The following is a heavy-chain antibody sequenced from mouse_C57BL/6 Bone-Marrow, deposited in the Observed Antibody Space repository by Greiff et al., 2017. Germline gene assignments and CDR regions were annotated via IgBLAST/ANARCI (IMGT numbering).Heavy chain of an antibody. V-gene: IGHV2-2*01. CDR2: IWSGGST. J-gene: IGHJ4*01. Sequence: QVQLKESGPGLVQPSQSLSITCTVSGFSLTSYGVHWVRQSPGKGLEWLGVIWSGGSTDYNAAFISRLSISKDNSKSQVFFKMNSLQADDTAIYYCARNYYGNYYLYAMDYWGQGSSVTVSS. D-gene: IGHD2-1*01. CDR3: ARNYYGNYYLYAMDY. CDR1: GFSLTSYG.